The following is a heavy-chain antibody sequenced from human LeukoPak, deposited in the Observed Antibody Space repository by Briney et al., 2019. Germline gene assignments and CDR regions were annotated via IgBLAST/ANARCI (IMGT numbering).Heavy chain of an antibody. Sequence: SVKVSCKASGGTFSSYAISWVRQAPGQGLEWMGGIIPIFGTANYAQKFQGGVTITTDESTSTAYMELSSLRPEDTAVYYCARENVEMATIFFDYWGQGTLVTVSS. CDR3: ARENVEMATIFFDY. J-gene: IGHJ4*02. V-gene: IGHV1-69*05. CDR1: GGTFSSYA. D-gene: IGHD5-24*01. CDR2: IIPIFGTA.